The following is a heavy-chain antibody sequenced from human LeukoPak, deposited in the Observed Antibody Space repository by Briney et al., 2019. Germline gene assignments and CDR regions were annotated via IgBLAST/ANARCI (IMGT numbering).Heavy chain of an antibody. V-gene: IGHV4-38-2*02. CDR2: VCHSGST. J-gene: IGHJ4*02. D-gene: IGHD3-10*01. CDR1: NYSISISYC. Sequence: SETLSLTCTVSNYSISISYCWGWIRQPPGKGLEWIRTVCHSGSTYYIPSLKSRVTISVDTSKNQFSLNLTSVTAADTAGYYCASPQGLGGYHSPGGFDYWGQGTLITVSS. CDR3: ASPQGLGGYHSPGGFDY.